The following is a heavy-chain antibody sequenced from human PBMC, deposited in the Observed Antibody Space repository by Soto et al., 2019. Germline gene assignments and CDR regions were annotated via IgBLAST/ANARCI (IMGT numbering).Heavy chain of an antibody. J-gene: IGHJ3*02. Sequence: ASVKVSCKASGYTFTSYGISWVRQAPGQGLEWMGWISAYNGNTNYAQKLQGRVTMTTDTSTSTAYMELRSLRSDDTAVYYCARDVYSGYAEGAFDIWGQATMVTVSS. CDR1: GYTFTSYG. CDR3: ARDVYSGYAEGAFDI. CDR2: ISAYNGNT. V-gene: IGHV1-18*01. D-gene: IGHD5-12*01.